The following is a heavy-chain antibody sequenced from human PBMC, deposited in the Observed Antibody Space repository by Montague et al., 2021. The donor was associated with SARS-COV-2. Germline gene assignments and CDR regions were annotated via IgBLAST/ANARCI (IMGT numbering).Heavy chain of an antibody. Sequence: SDTLSFTCTVSGGSVRSSNDCWGWIRQPPGKGLEWIANFYYSGNTYYNPSLKSRVTISVDTSNNQFSLKLSSVTAADTAVYYCARGPKMYGELADYWGQGTLVTVSS. CDR3: ARGPKMYGELADY. J-gene: IGHJ4*02. CDR1: GGSVRSSNDC. V-gene: IGHV4-39*01. CDR2: FYYSGNT. D-gene: IGHD4-17*01.